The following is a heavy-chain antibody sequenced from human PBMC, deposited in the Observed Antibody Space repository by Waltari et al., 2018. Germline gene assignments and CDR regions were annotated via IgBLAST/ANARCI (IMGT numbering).Heavy chain of an antibody. J-gene: IGHJ4*02. CDR1: GFTFSSYS. CDR2: ISSSSSYI. D-gene: IGHD3-10*01. CDR3: ARDSGGAMNYYGSGRHFDY. Sequence: EVQLVESGGGLVKPGGSLRLSCAASGFTFSSYSMNWVRPAPGKGLEWVSSISSSSSYIYYADSVKGRFTISRDNAKNSLYLQMNSLRAEDTAVYYCARDSGGAMNYYGSGRHFDYWGQGTLVTVSS. V-gene: IGHV3-21*01.